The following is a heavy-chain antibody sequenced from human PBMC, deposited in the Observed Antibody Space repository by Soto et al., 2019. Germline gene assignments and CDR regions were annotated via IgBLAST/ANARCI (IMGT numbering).Heavy chain of an antibody. CDR2: VNHSGST. CDR1: GGSFSGYY. Sequence: QVQLQQWGAGLLKPSETLSLTCGVYGGSFSGYYWSWIRQPPGKGLEWIGEVNHSGSTNYNPSLKSRVTTSVAXXKXQXXLKLSSVTAADTALYYCARKYLPYYGSGSPYGMDVWGQGTTVTVSS. J-gene: IGHJ6*02. D-gene: IGHD3-10*01. CDR3: ARKYLPYYGSGSPYGMDV. V-gene: IGHV4-34*01.